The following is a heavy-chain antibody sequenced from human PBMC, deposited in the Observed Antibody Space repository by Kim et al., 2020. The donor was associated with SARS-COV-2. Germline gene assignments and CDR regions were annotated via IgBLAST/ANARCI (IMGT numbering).Heavy chain of an antibody. J-gene: IGHJ5*02. CDR1: GFTFSSYG. CDR3: AKDTVEQWLVPGLNWFDP. V-gene: IGHV3-30*18. Sequence: GGSLRLSCAASGFTFSSYGMHWVRQAPGKGLEWVAVISYDGSNKYYADSVKGRFTISRDNSKNTLYLQMNSLRAEDTAVYYCAKDTVEQWLVPGLNWFDPWGQGTLVTVSS. D-gene: IGHD6-19*01. CDR2: ISYDGSNK.